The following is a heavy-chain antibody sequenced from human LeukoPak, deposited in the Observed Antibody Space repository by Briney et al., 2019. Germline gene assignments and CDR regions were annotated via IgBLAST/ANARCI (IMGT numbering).Heavy chain of an antibody. CDR1: EYNFGIYW. CDR2: IYPGDSDT. Sequence: GESLKISCKGSEYNFGIYWIAWVRQMPGKGLEWMGIIYPGDSDTRYSPSFQGQVTISADKSISTAYLQWSSLKASDTAMYYCARLRRLRPVDYWGQGTLVTVSS. CDR3: ARLRRLRPVDY. D-gene: IGHD1-14*01. J-gene: IGHJ4*02. V-gene: IGHV5-51*01.